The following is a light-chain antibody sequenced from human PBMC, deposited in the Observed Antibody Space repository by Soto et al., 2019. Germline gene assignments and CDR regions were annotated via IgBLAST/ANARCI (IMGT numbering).Light chain of an antibody. CDR2: GAS. V-gene: IGKV3-15*01. Sequence: EIVMTQSPATLSVSPGERATLSCRASQSFSSNLAWYQRKPGQAPRLLIYGASTRATGIPARFSGSGSGTEFTLTISRLQSEDFAVYYCQQYNNWWTFGQGTKVEI. CDR1: QSFSSN. J-gene: IGKJ1*01. CDR3: QQYNNWWT.